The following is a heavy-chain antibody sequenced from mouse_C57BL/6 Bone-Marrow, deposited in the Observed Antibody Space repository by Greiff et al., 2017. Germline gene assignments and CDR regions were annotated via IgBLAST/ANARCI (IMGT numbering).Heavy chain of an antibody. CDR2: ISSGGDYI. Sequence: EVHLVESGEGLVKPGGSLKLSCAASGFTFSSYAMSWVRQTPEKRLEWVAYISSGGDYIYYADTVKGRFTISRDNARNTLYLQMSSLKSEDTAMYYCTRENYYGTRYFDVWGTGTTVTVSS. CDR1: GFTFSSYA. CDR3: TRENYYGTRYFDV. J-gene: IGHJ1*03. D-gene: IGHD1-1*01. V-gene: IGHV5-9-1*02.